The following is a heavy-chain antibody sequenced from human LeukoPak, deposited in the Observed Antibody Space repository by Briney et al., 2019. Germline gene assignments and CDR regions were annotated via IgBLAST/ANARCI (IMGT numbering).Heavy chain of an antibody. V-gene: IGHV3-23*01. D-gene: IGHD3-9*01. CDR1: GFTFINYV. Sequence: GGSLRLSCAASGFTFINYVMTWARQAPGKGLEWVSSISGNGGNTYYADSVKGRFTISRDNSKNTLYLQMNSLRAEDTAVYYCARNFALNRWGQGTLVTVSS. J-gene: IGHJ4*02. CDR2: ISGNGGNT. CDR3: ARNFALNR.